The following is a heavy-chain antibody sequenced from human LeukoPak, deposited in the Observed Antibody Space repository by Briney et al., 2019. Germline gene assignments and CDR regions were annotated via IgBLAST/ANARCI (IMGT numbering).Heavy chain of an antibody. V-gene: IGHV3-33*01. J-gene: IGHJ6*02. Sequence: PGGSLRLSCAASGFTFSNYGMHWVRQAPGKGLEWVAVIWFDGSSKFYADSVKGRFTISKDISKNTLYLQMNSLRAEDTAVYYCARVRVPTEYYYYTMDVWGQGTTVTVSS. CDR1: GFTFSNYG. CDR3: ARVRVPTEYYYYTMDV. D-gene: IGHD4-17*01. CDR2: IWFDGSSK.